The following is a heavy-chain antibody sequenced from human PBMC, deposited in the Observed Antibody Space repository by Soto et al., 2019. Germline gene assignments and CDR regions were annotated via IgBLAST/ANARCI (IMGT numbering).Heavy chain of an antibody. J-gene: IGHJ4*02. D-gene: IGHD3-10*01. CDR2: IYYSGST. CDR1: GGSISSGGYY. CDR3: AREFSRGHLDY. Sequence: QVQLQESGPGLVKPSQTLSLTCTVSGGSISSGGYYWTWIRQHPGKGLEWIGYIYYSGSTYYNPSRKSRVAISVDTSKNQFSLKLSSVTAADPAVYYCAREFSRGHLDYWGQGTLVTVSS. V-gene: IGHV4-31*03.